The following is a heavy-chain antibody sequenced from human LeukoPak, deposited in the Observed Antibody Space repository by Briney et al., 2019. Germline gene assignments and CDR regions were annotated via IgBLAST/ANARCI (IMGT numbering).Heavy chain of an antibody. D-gene: IGHD5-18*01. J-gene: IGHJ4*02. CDR1: GFTFGNYD. CDR2: ISSSDAST. Sequence: GGSLRLSCAASGFTFGNYDMSWVRQAPGKGLEWVSIISSSDASTYYADSVTGRFTISTDNAKNTLYLQMNSLRAEDTALYYCAKGSGCGSSSALDYWGQGTLVIVSS. CDR3: AKGSGCGSSSALDY. V-gene: IGHV3-23*01.